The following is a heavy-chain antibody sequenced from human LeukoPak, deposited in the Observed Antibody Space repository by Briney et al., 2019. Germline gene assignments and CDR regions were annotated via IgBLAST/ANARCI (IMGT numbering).Heavy chain of an antibody. CDR2: ISSSSSYI. CDR1: GGSISSYY. CDR3: AREGWFGELSSFDY. Sequence: PSETLSLTCTVSGGSISSYYWSWIRQPPGKGLEWVSSISSSSSYIYYADSVKGRFTISRDNAKNSLYLQMNSLRAEDTAVYYCAREGWFGELSSFDYWGQGTLVTVSS. V-gene: IGHV3-21*01. D-gene: IGHD3-10*01. J-gene: IGHJ4*02.